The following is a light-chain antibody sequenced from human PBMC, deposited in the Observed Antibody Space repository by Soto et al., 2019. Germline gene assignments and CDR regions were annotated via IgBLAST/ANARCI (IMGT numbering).Light chain of an antibody. CDR1: QTVSSG. CDR2: KAS. CDR3: QHYNSYSEA. Sequence: DIQMTESPSTLSASLGDRVTITCRAGQTVSSGLACYQQKPGKAPKLLIYKASTLKSGVPSRFSGSGSGTEFTLTISSLQPDDFATYYCQHYNSYSEAFGQGTKVDIK. J-gene: IGKJ1*01. V-gene: IGKV1-5*03.